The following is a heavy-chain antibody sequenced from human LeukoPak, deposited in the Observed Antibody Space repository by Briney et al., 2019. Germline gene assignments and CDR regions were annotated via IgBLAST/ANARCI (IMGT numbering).Heavy chain of an antibody. V-gene: IGHV4-39*07. Sequence: ASETLSLTCTVSGGSISSSSYYWGWIRQPPGKGLEWIGSIYYSGSTYYNPSLKSRVTISVDTSKNQFSLKLSSVTAADTAVYYCARDPYSGSYGSTYYYFMDAWGKGTTVTISS. CDR3: ARDPYSGSYGSTYYYFMDA. CDR1: GGSISSSSYY. D-gene: IGHD1-26*01. J-gene: IGHJ6*03. CDR2: IYYSGST.